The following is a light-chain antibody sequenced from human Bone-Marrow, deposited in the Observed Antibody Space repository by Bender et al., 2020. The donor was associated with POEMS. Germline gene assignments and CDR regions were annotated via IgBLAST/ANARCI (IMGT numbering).Light chain of an antibody. Sequence: QPALTQPASVSGSPGQSITISCTGTGSNIGTYDLVSWYQQHPGKAPRLMISDVNYRPSGVSNRFSGSKSGYTASLTISGLQAEDEADYHCCSYAGSSTFVLFGGGTRLTVL. CDR1: GSNIGTYDL. J-gene: IGLJ3*02. CDR3: CSYAGSSTFVL. CDR2: DVN. V-gene: IGLV2-23*02.